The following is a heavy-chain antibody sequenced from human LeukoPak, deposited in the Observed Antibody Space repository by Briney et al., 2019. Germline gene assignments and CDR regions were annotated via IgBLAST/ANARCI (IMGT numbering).Heavy chain of an antibody. J-gene: IGHJ5*02. Sequence: SETLSLTCTVSGGSISSGNYYWSWIRQHLGKGLEWIGYIHHSGSTYYNPSLKSRVVISVDTPKNQFSLKLNSVTAADTAVYYCASYGSGSYRFDPWGQGTLVTVSS. V-gene: IGHV4-31*03. CDR2: IHHSGST. CDR1: GGSISSGNYY. CDR3: ASYGSGSYRFDP. D-gene: IGHD3-10*01.